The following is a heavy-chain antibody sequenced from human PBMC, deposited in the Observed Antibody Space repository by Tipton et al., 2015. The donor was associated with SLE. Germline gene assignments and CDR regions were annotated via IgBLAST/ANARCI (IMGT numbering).Heavy chain of an antibody. CDR2: IYSSGST. V-gene: IGHV4-4*07. Sequence: TLSLTCTVSGGSISSYYWRWIRQPAGHGLEWIGRIYSSGSTNSNPSLKCRVSMSVDTSKNQFPLKLSSVTAADTAVYYCASEERWGDKNFYYGMDAWSQGTTVPVS. J-gene: IGHJ6*02. D-gene: IGHD3-16*01. CDR1: GGSISSYY. CDR3: ASEERWGDKNFYYGMDA.